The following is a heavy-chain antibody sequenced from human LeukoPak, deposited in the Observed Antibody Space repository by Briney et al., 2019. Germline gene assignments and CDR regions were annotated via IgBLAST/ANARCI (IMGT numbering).Heavy chain of an antibody. CDR1: GGSISSYY. CDR3: ARARYDFWSGYSYYYYYYMDV. Sequence: SETLSLTCTVSGGSISSYYWSWIRQPPGKGLEWIGYTYYSGSTNYNPSLKSRVTISVDTSKNQFSLKLSSVTAADTAVYYCARARYDFWSGYSYYYYYYMDVWGKGTTVTVSS. D-gene: IGHD3-3*01. J-gene: IGHJ6*03. V-gene: IGHV4-59*12. CDR2: TYYSGST.